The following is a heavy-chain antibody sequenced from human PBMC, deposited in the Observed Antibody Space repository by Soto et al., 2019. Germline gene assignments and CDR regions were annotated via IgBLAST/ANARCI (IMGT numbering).Heavy chain of an antibody. CDR3: SIGGTPIDY. V-gene: IGHV1-18*01. J-gene: IGHJ4*02. CDR1: GYTFTNFG. D-gene: IGHD3-16*01. CDR2: ISAYNGNT. Sequence: QVQLVQSGAEVKKPGSSVKVSCKASGYTFTNFGISWVRQAPGQGLEWMGWISAYNGNTTYAQKFQGRVTMTTDTSTRTAYMEVRSMRFDDTAVYYCSIGGTPIDYWGQGTLVNVSS.